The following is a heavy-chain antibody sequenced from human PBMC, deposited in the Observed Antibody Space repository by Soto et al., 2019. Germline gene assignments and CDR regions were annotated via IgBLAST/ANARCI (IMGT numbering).Heavy chain of an antibody. J-gene: IGHJ4*02. CDR2: FDPEDGET. V-gene: IGHV1-24*01. CDR1: GYTLTELS. Sequence: GASVKVSCKVSGYTLTELSMHWVRQAPGKGLEWMGGFDPEDGETIYAQKFQGRVTMTEDTSTDTAYMELGSLRSEDTAVYYCATDSLLGYSSGWPKYDYWGQGTLVTVSS. CDR3: ATDSLLGYSSGWPKYDY. D-gene: IGHD6-19*01.